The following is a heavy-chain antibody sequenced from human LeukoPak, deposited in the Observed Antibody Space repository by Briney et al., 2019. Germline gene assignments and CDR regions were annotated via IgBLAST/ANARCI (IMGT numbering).Heavy chain of an antibody. V-gene: IGHV1-46*03. Sequence: ASVKVSCKASGYTFTSYYTHWVRQAPGQGLKWMGIINPSGGSTNYAQKFQGRVTMTRDTSTSTVYMELSSLKSEDTAVYYCTRSSGYDDGDYWGQGTLVTVSS. CDR1: GYTFTSYY. D-gene: IGHD5-12*01. J-gene: IGHJ4*02. CDR3: TRSSGYDDGDY. CDR2: INPSGGST.